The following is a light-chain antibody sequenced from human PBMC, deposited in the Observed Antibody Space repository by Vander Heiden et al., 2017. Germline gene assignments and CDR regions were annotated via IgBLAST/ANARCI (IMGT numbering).Light chain of an antibody. CDR1: SSDVGSYNL. Sequence: QSALTQPASVSGSPGQSITISCTGTSSDVGSYNLVSWYQQHPGKATKLMIYEGSKRPAGVSNRFSGSKSGNTASLTISGLQAEDEADYYCCSDAGSSTWVFGGGTKLTVL. CDR2: EGS. J-gene: IGLJ3*02. CDR3: CSDAGSSTWV. V-gene: IGLV2-23*01.